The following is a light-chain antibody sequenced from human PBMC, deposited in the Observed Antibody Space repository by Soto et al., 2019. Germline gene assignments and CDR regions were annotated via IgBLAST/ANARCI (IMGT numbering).Light chain of an antibody. CDR3: CSYAGRYTYV. Sequence: QSVLTQPRSVSGSPGQSVTISCTGTRSDVGGYNYVSWYQHHPGKAPRLIIHDVSKRPSGVPDRFSGSKSGITASLTISGLLAEDGADYYCCSYAGRYTYVFGTGTKVTVL. CDR1: RSDVGGYNY. CDR2: DVS. J-gene: IGLJ1*01. V-gene: IGLV2-11*01.